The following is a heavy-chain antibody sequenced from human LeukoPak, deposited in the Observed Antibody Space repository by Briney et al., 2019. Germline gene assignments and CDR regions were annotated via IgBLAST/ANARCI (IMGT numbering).Heavy chain of an antibody. CDR2: ISDSGGST. D-gene: IGHD1-14*01. V-gene: IGHV3-23*01. CDR1: GRTFTNYA. Sequence: GGSLRLSCAASGRTFTNYAMSWVRQAPGKGLEWVSAISDSGGSTFYADSVKGRFTISRDNSKNTLFLLMSSLRAEDTALYYCAKEKPVSPNFDSWGQGTLVTVSS. CDR3: AKEKPVSPNFDS. J-gene: IGHJ4*02.